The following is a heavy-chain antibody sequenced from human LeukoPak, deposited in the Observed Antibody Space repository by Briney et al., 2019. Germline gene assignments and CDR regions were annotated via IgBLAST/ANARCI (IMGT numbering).Heavy chain of an antibody. CDR1: GGSFSGYY. CDR3: GAYYDSSGYYY. D-gene: IGHD3-22*01. CDR2: INHSGST. Sequence: SETLSLTCAVYGGSFSGYYWSWIRQPPGKGLEWTGEINHSGSTNYNPSLKSRVTISVDTSKNQFSLKLSSVTAADTAVYYCGAYYDSSGYYYWGQGTLVTVSS. J-gene: IGHJ4*02. V-gene: IGHV4-34*01.